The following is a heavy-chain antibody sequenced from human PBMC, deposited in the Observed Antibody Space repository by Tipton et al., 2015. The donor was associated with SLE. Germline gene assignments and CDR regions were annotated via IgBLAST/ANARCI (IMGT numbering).Heavy chain of an antibody. CDR3: ARTIAAAKTSFDF. CDR2: IYYSGNT. J-gene: IGHJ4*02. D-gene: IGHD2-2*01. V-gene: IGHV4-31*03. Sequence: TLSLTCTVSGGSISIGGCYWSWIRHLPGKGLEWIGYIYYSGNTYYNPSLESRVTISLDTSKNQFSLKVNSLTAADTAVYYCARTIAAAKTSFDFWGQGTLVTVSS. CDR1: GGSISIGGCY.